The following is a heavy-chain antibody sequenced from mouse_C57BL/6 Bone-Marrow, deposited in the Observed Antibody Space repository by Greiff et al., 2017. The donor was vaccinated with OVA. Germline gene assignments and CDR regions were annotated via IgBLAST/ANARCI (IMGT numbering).Heavy chain of an antibody. CDR2: ISSGGSYT. Sequence: EVQLVESGGDLVKPGGSLKLSCAASGFTFSSYGMSWVRQTPDKRLEWVATISSGGSYTYYPDSVKGRFTISRDNAKNTLYLQMSSLKSEDTAMYYCARHSRSSYRFAYWGQGTLVTVSA. V-gene: IGHV5-6*01. CDR3: ARHSRSSYRFAY. D-gene: IGHD1-1*01. CDR1: GFTFSSYG. J-gene: IGHJ3*01.